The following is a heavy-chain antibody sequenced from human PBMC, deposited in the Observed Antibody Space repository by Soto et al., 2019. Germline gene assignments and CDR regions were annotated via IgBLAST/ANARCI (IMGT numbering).Heavy chain of an antibody. CDR1: GGTFSSYA. Sequence: QVQLVQSGAEVKKPGSSVKVSCKASGGTFSSYAISWVRQAPGQGLEWMGWISAYNGNTNYAQKLQGRVTMTTDTSTSTAYMELRSLRSDDTAVYYCARGRWGSSGWSDGNWFDPWGQGTLVTVSS. V-gene: IGHV1-18*01. D-gene: IGHD6-19*01. J-gene: IGHJ5*02. CDR2: ISAYNGNT. CDR3: ARGRWGSSGWSDGNWFDP.